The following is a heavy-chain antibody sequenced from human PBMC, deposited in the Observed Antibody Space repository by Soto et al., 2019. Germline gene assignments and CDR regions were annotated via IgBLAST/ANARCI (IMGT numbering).Heavy chain of an antibody. CDR1: GYPRSRLS. CDR3: GATLLPPYGFSFGGVVAGSLEH. Sequence: ASVKVSCKISGYPRSRLSVHWVRQFPGKGLEWLGGFAPDDREILFAPNFLGRVILTEDTSADTSYMELPSLTSEDTAVYFCGATLLPPYGFSFGGVVAGSLEHWGRGSLVTVSS. D-gene: IGHD3-16*02. J-gene: IGHJ1*01. CDR2: FAPDDREI. V-gene: IGHV1-24*01.